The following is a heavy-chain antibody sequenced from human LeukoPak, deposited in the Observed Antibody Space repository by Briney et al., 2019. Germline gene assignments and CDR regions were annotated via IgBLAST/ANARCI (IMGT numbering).Heavy chain of an antibody. J-gene: IGHJ4*02. D-gene: IGHD1-14*01. V-gene: IGHV3-21*01. CDR2: ISSSSSYI. Sequence: GGSLRLSCAASGFTFSSYSMNWVRQAPGKGLEWVSSISSSSSYIYYADSVKGRFTISRDNAKNSLYLQMNSLRAEDTAVYYCAALVNSRNDYWAREPWSPSPQ. CDR3: AALVNSRNDY. CDR1: GFTFSSYS.